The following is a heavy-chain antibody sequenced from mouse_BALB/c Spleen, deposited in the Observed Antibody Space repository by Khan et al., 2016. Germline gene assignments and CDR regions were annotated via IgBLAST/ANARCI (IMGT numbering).Heavy chain of an antibody. CDR2: IIYSGST. J-gene: IGHJ4*01. CDR1: GYSITSDYA. D-gene: IGHD2-3*01. V-gene: IGHV3-2*02. CDR3: ANDSPNYAMDY. Sequence: EVQLQESGPGLMKPSQSLSLTCTVTGYSITSDYAWNWIRQFPGNKLEWMGYIIYSGSTTYTPSLKSRISITRDTSKTPSLLQLNSVTIEDTATSYCANDSPNYAMDYWGQGTSVTVSS.